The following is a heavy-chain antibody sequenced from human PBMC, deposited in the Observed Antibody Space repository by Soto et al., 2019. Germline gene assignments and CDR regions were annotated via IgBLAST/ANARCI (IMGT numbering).Heavy chain of an antibody. CDR3: AKHRTGTMDTY. Sequence: QLQLQESGPGLVKPSETLSLTCSVSGASISEGGSYWGWIRQPPGKGLGYIGNIYYSGLTHYSPSLRSRVTMSVDTSKNQFYLRLSSVTAADTAVYYCAKHRTGTMDTYWGQGTLVTVSS. J-gene: IGHJ4*02. CDR2: IYYSGLT. V-gene: IGHV4-39*01. D-gene: IGHD1-7*01. CDR1: GASISEGGSY.